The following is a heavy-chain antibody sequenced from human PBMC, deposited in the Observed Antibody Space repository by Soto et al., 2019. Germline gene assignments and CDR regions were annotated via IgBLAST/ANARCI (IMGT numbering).Heavy chain of an antibody. CDR2: IIPILGIA. CDR1: GYTFTSYG. D-gene: IGHD2-21*02. Sequence: SVKVSCKASGYTFTSYGISWVRQAPGQGLEWMGRIIPILGIANYAQKFQGRVTITADKSTSTAYMELSSLRSEDTAVYYCATVHCGGDCYRPSGMDVWGQGTTVTVSS. V-gene: IGHV1-69*04. J-gene: IGHJ6*02. CDR3: ATVHCGGDCYRPSGMDV.